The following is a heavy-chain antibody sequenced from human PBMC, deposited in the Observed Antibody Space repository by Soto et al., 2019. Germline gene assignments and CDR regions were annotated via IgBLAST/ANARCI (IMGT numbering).Heavy chain of an antibody. CDR1: GGSNIRDGYY. D-gene: IGHD2-2*01. CDR2: ISYSGSS. J-gene: IGHJ4*02. CDR3: ARATPAGSADF. V-gene: IGHV4-31*03. Sequence: QVQLQESGPGLVKPSQTLSLTCTVSGGSNIRDGYYWSWIRQHPGKGLEWIAYISYSGSSYSNPSLTSRVTISADTSKNQFSLRLTSVTAADTAVYFCARATPAGSADFWGQGTLVTVSS.